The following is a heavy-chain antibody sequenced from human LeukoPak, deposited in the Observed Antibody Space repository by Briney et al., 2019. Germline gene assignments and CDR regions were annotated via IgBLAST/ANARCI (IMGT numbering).Heavy chain of an antibody. CDR1: GYSISSGYY. Sequence: SETLSLTCAVYGYSISSGYYWDSIRQPPGKGLEWIGSIYHSGSTYYNPSLKSRVTISVDTSKNQFSLKLSSVTAAGTAVYYCARQDYDILTGYYGYYFDYWGQGTLVTVSS. CDR2: IYHSGST. J-gene: IGHJ4*02. V-gene: IGHV4-38-2*01. CDR3: ARQDYDILTGYYGYYFDY. D-gene: IGHD3-9*01.